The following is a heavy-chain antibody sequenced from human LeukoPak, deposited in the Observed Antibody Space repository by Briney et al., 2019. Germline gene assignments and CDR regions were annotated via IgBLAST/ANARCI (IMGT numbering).Heavy chain of an antibody. CDR1: GFTFSSYA. J-gene: IGHJ4*02. V-gene: IGHV3-30-3*01. D-gene: IGHD6-19*01. CDR2: ISYDGSNK. Sequence: GGSLRLSCAASGFTFSSYAMHWVRQAPGKGLEWVAVISYDGSNKYYADSVKGRFTISRDNSKNTLYLQMNSLRAEDTAVYYCARDQAEAGRYYSDYWGQGTLVTVSS. CDR3: ARDQAEAGRYYSDY.